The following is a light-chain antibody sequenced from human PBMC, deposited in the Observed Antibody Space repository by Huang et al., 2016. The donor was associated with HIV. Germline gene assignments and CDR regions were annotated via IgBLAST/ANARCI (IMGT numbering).Light chain of an antibody. CDR1: QNVRSN. J-gene: IGKJ4*01. V-gene: IGKV3D-15*01. Sequence: EIVMTQSPATLSVSPGGGDPLTCRASQNVRSNLAWYQQTPGQAPRLLIYDTSTSAAGIPARFSGSGSGTEFALTSSGIQSEDVAVYYCQQYDNWPPGLTFGGGTKVEI. CDR2: DTS. CDR3: QQYDNWPPGLT.